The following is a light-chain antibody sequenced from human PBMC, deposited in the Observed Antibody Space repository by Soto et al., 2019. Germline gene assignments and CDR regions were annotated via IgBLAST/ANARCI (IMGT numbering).Light chain of an antibody. CDR3: QQYGSLSWT. Sequence: EIVLTQSPATLSLSPGERATLSCRASQSVDSNYLAWYQQKPGQAPRIIIFGASGRATGIPDRFSGSGSGTDFTLTISRLEPEDFAVYYCQQYGSLSWTFGQGTQVDIK. J-gene: IGKJ1*01. CDR1: QSVDSNY. V-gene: IGKV3-20*01. CDR2: GAS.